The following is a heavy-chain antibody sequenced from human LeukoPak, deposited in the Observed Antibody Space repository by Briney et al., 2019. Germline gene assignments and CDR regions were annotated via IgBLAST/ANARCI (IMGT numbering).Heavy chain of an antibody. D-gene: IGHD3-10*01. J-gene: IGHJ6*02. V-gene: IGHV3-30*03. Sequence: PGGSLRLSCAASGFTFSSYGMHWVRQAPGKGLEWVAVISYDGSNKYYADSVKGRFTISRDNSKNTLYLQMNSLRAEDTAVYYCARGNYGSGSYSQYGMDVWGQGTTVTVSS. CDR3: ARGNYGSGSYSQYGMDV. CDR2: ISYDGSNK. CDR1: GFTFSSYG.